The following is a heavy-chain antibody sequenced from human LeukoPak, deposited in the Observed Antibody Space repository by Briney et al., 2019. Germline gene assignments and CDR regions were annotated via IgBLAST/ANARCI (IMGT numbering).Heavy chain of an antibody. V-gene: IGHV4-39*07. CDR2: IYYSGST. D-gene: IGHD3-9*01. Sequence: PSETLSLTCTVSGGSISSSSYYWGWIRQPPGKGLEWIGSIYYSGSTYYNPSLKSRVTISVDTSKNQFSLKLSSVTAADTAVYYCARLRELRYFDWLLSHDAFDIWGQGTMVTVSS. CDR1: GGSISSSSYY. CDR3: ARLRELRYFDWLLSHDAFDI. J-gene: IGHJ3*02.